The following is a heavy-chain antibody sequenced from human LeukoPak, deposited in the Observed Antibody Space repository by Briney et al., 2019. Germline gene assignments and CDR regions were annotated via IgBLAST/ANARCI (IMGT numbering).Heavy chain of an antibody. J-gene: IGHJ4*02. CDR2: ISGSGGST. CDR1: GFTFSSYA. CDR3: AKDGFLEWLAFDY. V-gene: IGHV3-23*01. D-gene: IGHD3-3*01. Sequence: PGGSPRLSCAASGFTFSSYAMSWVRQAPGKGLEWVSAISGSGGSTYYADSVKGRFTISRDNSKNTLYLQMNSLRAEDTAVYYCAKDGFLEWLAFDYWGQGTLVTVSS.